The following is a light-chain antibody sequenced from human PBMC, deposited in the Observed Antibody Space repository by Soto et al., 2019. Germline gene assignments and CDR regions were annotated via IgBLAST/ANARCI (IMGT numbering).Light chain of an antibody. V-gene: IGKV2-24*01. CDR1: QSLVHSDGNTY. CDR3: MQSSQLPPST. J-gene: IGKJ2*01. Sequence: IVLTQTPLSSPVPLGQPAFISCRSSQSLVHSDGNTYLSWLHQRPGQPPRFLIYKISNRFSGVPDGFSGGGAGTDFRLRISRVEPDDVGVYYCMQSSQLPPSTFGQGTKVVIK. CDR2: KIS.